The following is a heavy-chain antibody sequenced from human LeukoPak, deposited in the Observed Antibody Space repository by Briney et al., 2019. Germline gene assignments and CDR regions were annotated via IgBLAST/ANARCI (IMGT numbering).Heavy chain of an antibody. CDR1: GGSISSYY. Sequence: SETLSLTCTVSGGSISSYYWSWIRQPPGKGLEWIGYIYYSGSTNYNPSLKSRDTISVDTSKNQFSLKLSSVTAADTAVYYCARDGRQLVLDYWGQGTLVTVSS. CDR2: IYYSGST. D-gene: IGHD6-13*01. V-gene: IGHV4-59*01. CDR3: ARDGRQLVLDY. J-gene: IGHJ4*02.